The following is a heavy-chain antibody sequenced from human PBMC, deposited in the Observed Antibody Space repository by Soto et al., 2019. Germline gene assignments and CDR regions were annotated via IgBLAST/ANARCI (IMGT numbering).Heavy chain of an antibody. CDR1: GFTISDAW. J-gene: IGHJ5*02. V-gene: IGHV3-7*01. D-gene: IGHD1-1*01. CDR2: IKQDGSEK. CDR3: ARWQKVKARLQA. Sequence: GGSLRLSCAASGFTISDAWINWVRQAPGKGLEWVANIKQDGSEKYYVDSVKGRFTISRDNAKNSLYLQMNSLRAEDTAVYYCARWQKVKARLQAWAQGTLVTVSS.